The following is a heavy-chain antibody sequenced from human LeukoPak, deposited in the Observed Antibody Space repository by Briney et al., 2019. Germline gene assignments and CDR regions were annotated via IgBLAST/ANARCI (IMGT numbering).Heavy chain of an antibody. CDR3: ARGPNYGNFDY. V-gene: IGHV4-34*01. CDR1: GGSFSGYY. D-gene: IGHD3-10*01. Sequence: SETLSLTCAVYGGSFSGYYWSWIRQPPGKGLEWIGEINHSGSTNFNPSLKGRVTISVDKSKNQFSLKLSSVTAADTAVYYCARGPNYGNFDYWGQGTLVTVSS. CDR2: INHSGST. J-gene: IGHJ4*02.